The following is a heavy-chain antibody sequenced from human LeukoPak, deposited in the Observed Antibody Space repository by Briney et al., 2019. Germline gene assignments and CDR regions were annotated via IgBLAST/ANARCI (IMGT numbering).Heavy chain of an antibody. CDR1: GGSISGYY. D-gene: IGHD3-22*01. V-gene: IGHV4-34*01. CDR2: INHSGST. J-gene: IGHJ5*02. Sequence: SETLSLTCTVSGGSISGYYWSWIRQPPGKGLEWIGEINHSGSTNYNPSLKSRVTISVDTSKNQFSLKLSSVTAADTAVYYCAIGRPDYYDTGFDPWGQGTLVTVSS. CDR3: AIGRPDYYDTGFDP.